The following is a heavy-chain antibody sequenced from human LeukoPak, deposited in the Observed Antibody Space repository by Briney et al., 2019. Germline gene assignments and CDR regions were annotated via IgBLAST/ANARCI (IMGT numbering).Heavy chain of an antibody. CDR3: ARYHPNLLRNYFDY. CDR1: GGSISSYY. V-gene: IGHV4-4*07. D-gene: IGHD2-15*01. CDR2: IYTSGST. Sequence: SETLSLTCTVSGGSISSYYWSWIRQPAGKGLEWIGRIYTSGSTNYNPSLKSRVTMSVDTSKNQFSLKLSSVTAADTAVYYCARYHPNLLRNYFDYWGQGTLVAVSS. J-gene: IGHJ4*02.